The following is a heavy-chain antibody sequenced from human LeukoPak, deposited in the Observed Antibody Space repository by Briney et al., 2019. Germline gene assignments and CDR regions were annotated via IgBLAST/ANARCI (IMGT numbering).Heavy chain of an antibody. CDR3: ASLYNDYGDY. J-gene: IGHJ4*02. Sequence: GSLRLSCAASRFTFRNHGMSWVRQAPGQGLGWVSGIIGTGDSTFYAEPVKGRFTISRDNSRNTLYLHMNSLRVDDTAVYYGASLYNDYGDYCGQGVLVTVSS. CDR1: RFTFRNHG. V-gene: IGHV3-23*01. CDR2: IIGTGDST. D-gene: IGHD5-24*01.